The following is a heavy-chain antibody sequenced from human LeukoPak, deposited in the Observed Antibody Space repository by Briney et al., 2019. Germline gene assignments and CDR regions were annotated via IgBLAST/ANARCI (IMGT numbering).Heavy chain of an antibody. CDR1: GYTFSGYW. Sequence: ASVKVSCKASGYTFSGYWIHWVRQAPGQGLEWTGWINTNTGNPTYAQGFTGRFVFSLDTSVSTAYLQISSLKAEDTAVYYCARGGSSSWSVGPLNWFDPWGQGTLVTVSS. D-gene: IGHD6-13*01. CDR3: ARGGSSSWSVGPLNWFDP. J-gene: IGHJ5*02. CDR2: INTNTGNP. V-gene: IGHV7-4-1*02.